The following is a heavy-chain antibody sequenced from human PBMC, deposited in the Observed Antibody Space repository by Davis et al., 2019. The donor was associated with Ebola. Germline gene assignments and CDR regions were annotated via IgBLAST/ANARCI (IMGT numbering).Heavy chain of an antibody. CDR1: GYTFTSYD. Sequence: AASVKVSCKASGYTFTSYDVNWVRQATGQGLEWMGWMNPNSGNTGYAQKLQGRVTMTTDTSTGTAYMELRSLRSDDTAVYYCARALGLVVYYYYYYGMDVWGQGTTVTVSS. CDR2: MNPNSGNT. CDR3: ARALGLVVYYYYYYGMDV. V-gene: IGHV1-8*01. J-gene: IGHJ6*02. D-gene: IGHD2-8*02.